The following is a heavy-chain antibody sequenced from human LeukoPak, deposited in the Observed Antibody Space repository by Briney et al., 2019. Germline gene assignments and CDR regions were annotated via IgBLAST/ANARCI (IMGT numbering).Heavy chain of an antibody. CDR1: GGSISSSSYY. V-gene: IGHV4-39*07. J-gene: IGHJ6*03. CDR2: IYYSGST. D-gene: IGHD3-3*01. CDR3: ARGRSELRFLEWLFTPHYMDV. Sequence: SETLSLTCTVPGGSISSSSYYWGWIRQPPGKGLEWIGSIYYSGSTYYNPSLKSRVTISVDTSKNQFSLKLSSVTAADTAVYYCARGRSELRFLEWLFTPHYMDVWGKGTTVTVSS.